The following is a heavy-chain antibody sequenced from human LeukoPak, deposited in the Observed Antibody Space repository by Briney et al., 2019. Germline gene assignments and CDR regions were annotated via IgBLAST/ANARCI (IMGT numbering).Heavy chain of an antibody. J-gene: IGHJ4*02. Sequence: SETLSLTCSVSGFTLSTYTWSWVRQSPGKGLEWIVYIYHGGTTNYSTSLKRRATISAHTARTQFSLRLRSVTAADTAICYCARDTSVGSGMQYWGQGTLVSVSS. CDR3: ARDTSVGSGMQY. CDR2: IYHGGTT. CDR1: GFTLSTYT. D-gene: IGHD3-10*01. V-gene: IGHV4-59*01.